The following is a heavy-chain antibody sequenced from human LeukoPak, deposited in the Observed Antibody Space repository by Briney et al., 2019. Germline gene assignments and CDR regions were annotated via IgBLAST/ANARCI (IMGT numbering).Heavy chain of an antibody. J-gene: IGHJ5*02. CDR1: GYTFTGYY. CDR2: INPNSGGT. CDR3: ARDRRPSGSYSELDP. D-gene: IGHD1-26*01. Sequence: ASVKVSCKASGYTFTGYYMHWVRQAPGQGLEWMGWINPNSGGTNYAQKFQGRVTMTRDTSISTAYMELSRLRSDDTAVYYCARDRRPSGSYSELDPWGQGTLVTVSS. V-gene: IGHV1-2*02.